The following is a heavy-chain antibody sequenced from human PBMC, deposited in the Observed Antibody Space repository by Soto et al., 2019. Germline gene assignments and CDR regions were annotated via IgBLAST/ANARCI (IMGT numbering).Heavy chain of an antibody. J-gene: IGHJ6*02. Sequence: GASVKVSCKASRSGFISSGIQWVRQAHGQRLEWIGWIVVASGQTNYAQNFRGRVAITRDTSTATAYMELTGLTSEDTAVYFCSADRPDIGVGWWVWGQGTTVTVSS. CDR1: RSGFISSG. V-gene: IGHV1-58*02. CDR2: IVVASGQT. D-gene: IGHD2-15*01. CDR3: SADRPDIGVGWWV.